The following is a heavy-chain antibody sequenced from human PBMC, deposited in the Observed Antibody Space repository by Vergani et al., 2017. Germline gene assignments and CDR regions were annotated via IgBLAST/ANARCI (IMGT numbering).Heavy chain of an antibody. CDR3: AAGGNYYDSSGFDY. Sequence: QMQLVQSGPEVKKPGTSVKVSCKASGFTFTSSAVQWVRQARGQRLEWIGWIVVGSGNTNYAQKFQERVTITRDMSTSTAYMELSSLRSEDTAVYHCAAGGNYYDSSGFDYWGQGTLVTVSS. CDR2: IVVGSGNT. D-gene: IGHD3-22*01. J-gene: IGHJ4*02. V-gene: IGHV1-58*01. CDR1: GFTFTSSA.